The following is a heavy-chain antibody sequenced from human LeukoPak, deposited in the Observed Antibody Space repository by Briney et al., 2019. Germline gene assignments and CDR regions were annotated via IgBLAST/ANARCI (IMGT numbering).Heavy chain of an antibody. CDR1: GGSIRSSYYY. D-gene: IGHD3-16*02. Sequence: SETLSLTCTVSGGSIRSSYYYWGWIRQPPGKGLEWIGSIYDSGSTYYNPSLKSRVTISVDRSKNQFSLKLSSVTAADTAVYYCASESSFYYYGMDVWGKGTTVTVSS. V-gene: IGHV4-39*07. CDR3: ASESSFYYYGMDV. CDR2: IYDSGST. J-gene: IGHJ6*04.